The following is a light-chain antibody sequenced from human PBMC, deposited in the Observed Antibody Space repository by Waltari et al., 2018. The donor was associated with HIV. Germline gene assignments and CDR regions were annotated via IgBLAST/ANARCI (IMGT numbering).Light chain of an antibody. V-gene: IGLV2-23*02. Sequence: QSALTQPASVSGSPGQSITISCTGTSSDVGGYNPVSWDQQHPGKAAKLMIYEVSKRASGVSNRFSGSKSGNTASLTISGLQAEDEADYYCCAYAGSTTDVIFGGGTKLTVL. J-gene: IGLJ2*01. CDR3: CAYAGSTTDVI. CDR2: EVS. CDR1: SSDVGGYNP.